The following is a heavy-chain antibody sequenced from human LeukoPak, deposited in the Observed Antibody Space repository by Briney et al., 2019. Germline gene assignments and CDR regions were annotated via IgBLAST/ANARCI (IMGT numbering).Heavy chain of an antibody. CDR1: GITVSTNY. CDR2: IYSDDSS. CDR3: AKCSEWGYYYDSSGPCY. J-gene: IGHJ4*02. Sequence: GGSLRLSCAASGITVSTNYMSWVRQAPGKGLEWVSIIYSDDSSYYGDSVKGRFTISRDNSKNTLYLQMNSLRAEDTAVYYCAKCSEWGYYYDSSGPCYWGQGTLVTVSS. D-gene: IGHD3-22*01. V-gene: IGHV3-53*01.